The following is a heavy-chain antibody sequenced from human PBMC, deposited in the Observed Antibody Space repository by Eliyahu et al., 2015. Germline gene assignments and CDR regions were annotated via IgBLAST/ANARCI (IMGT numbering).Heavy chain of an antibody. J-gene: IGHJ4*02. CDR2: IXHSGST. CDR1: XXSXXSSNW. V-gene: IGHV4-4*02. Sequence: QVQLQESGPGLVKPSGTLSLTCXVSXXSXXSSNWXSWVRQPPGKGLEWIGEIXHSGSTNNNPSLKSRVTISVDKSKNQFSLKLSSVTAADTAVYYCARVPMVRGAHFDYWGQGTLVTVSS. CDR3: ARVPMVRGAHFDY. D-gene: IGHD3-10*01.